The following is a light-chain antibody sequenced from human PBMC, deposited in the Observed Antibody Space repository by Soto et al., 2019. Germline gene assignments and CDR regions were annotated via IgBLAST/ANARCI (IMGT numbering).Light chain of an antibody. CDR1: SSDVGSYNL. V-gene: IGLV2-23*02. Sequence: QSALTQPASVSGSPGQSITISCTGTSSDVGSYNLVSWYQQHPGKAPKLMISGVNKRPSGVSNRFAGSKSGNTASLTISGLQAEYEDDYYCCSYVCISTFYGFGTGTKLTVL. CDR3: CSYVCISTFYG. J-gene: IGLJ1*01. CDR2: GVN.